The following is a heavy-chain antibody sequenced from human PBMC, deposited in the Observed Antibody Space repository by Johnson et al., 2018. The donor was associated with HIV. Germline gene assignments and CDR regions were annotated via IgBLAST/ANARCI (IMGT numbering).Heavy chain of an antibody. J-gene: IGHJ3*01. CDR2: IYSGGST. CDR1: GFTFSDYA. CDR3: AKDLFTEREDDVFDV. D-gene: IGHD1-26*01. Sequence: QMLLVESGGGVVQPGRSLRLSCAASGFTFSDYAMHWVRQAPGKGLEWVSVIYSGGSTYYTDSVKGRFTISRDNSKNTLYLQMNSLRAEDTAVYYCAKDLFTEREDDVFDVWGQGTMVTVSS. V-gene: IGHV3-NL1*01.